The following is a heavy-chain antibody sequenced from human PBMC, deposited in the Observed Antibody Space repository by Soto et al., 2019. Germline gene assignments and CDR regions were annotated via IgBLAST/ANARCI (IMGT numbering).Heavy chain of an antibody. D-gene: IGHD3-3*01. CDR2: INEDGRDK. CDR3: VKDVEWSLDF. V-gene: IGHV3-7*03. CDR1: GFTSGSYW. J-gene: IGHJ4*02. Sequence: GGSLRLSCAASGFTSGSYWMNWVRQAPGRGMEWVAKINEDGRDKYFADSVMGRFTISRDNSRNSVFLEMSSLRAEDTAIYYCVKDVEWSLDFWGQGALVTVSS.